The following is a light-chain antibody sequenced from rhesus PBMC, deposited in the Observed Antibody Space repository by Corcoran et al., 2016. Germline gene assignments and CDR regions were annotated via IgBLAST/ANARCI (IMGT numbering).Light chain of an antibody. CDR1: QGISNW. Sequence: DIQMTQSPSSLSASVGDRVTITCRASQGISNWLAWYQQKPGKAPKLLIYRASNLETGVPSRFSGSGYGTDFTLTISSLQPEDIATYYCQQHDNSPPYSFGQGTKVEIK. CDR2: RAS. J-gene: IGKJ2*01. V-gene: IGKV1-69*01. CDR3: QQHDNSPPYS.